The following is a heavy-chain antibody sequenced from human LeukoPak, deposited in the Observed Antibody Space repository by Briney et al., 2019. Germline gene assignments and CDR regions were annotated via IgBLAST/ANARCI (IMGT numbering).Heavy chain of an antibody. V-gene: IGHV1-2*02. CDR2: INPNSGGT. CDR1: GYTFTGYY. CDR3: AREDGSSWPNFDY. D-gene: IGHD6-13*01. J-gene: IGHJ4*02. Sequence: ASVEVSCKASGYTFTGYYMHWVRQAPGQGLEWMGWINPNSGGTNYAQKFQGRVTMTRDTSISTAYMELSRLRSDDTAVYYCAREDGSSWPNFDYWGQGTLVTVSS.